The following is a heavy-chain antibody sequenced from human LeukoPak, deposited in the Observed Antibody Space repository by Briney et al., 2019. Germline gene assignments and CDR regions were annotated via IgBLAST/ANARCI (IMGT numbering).Heavy chain of an antibody. Sequence: SETLSLTCTVSGGSISNSSSYWGWIRQPPGKGLEWIGSIYYSGSTYYNPSLKSRVTISVDTSKNQFSLKLSSVTAADTAVYYCAREPIQLWLSKGWFDPWGQGTLVTVSS. CDR3: AREPIQLWLSKGWFDP. CDR2: IYYSGST. J-gene: IGHJ5*02. CDR1: GGSISNSSSY. V-gene: IGHV4-39*07. D-gene: IGHD5-18*01.